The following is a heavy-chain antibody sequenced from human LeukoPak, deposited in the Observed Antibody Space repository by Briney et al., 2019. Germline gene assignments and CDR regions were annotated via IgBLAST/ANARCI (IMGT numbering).Heavy chain of an antibody. CDR2: IFSSGSS. Sequence: SETLSLTCTVSGGSMSGYYWSWIRQPPGKGLEWIGYIFSSGSSNFNPSLKSRVTISVDTSRNQFSLKLTAVTAADTAVYYCARVGDWNDLVYWGQGILVTVSS. D-gene: IGHD1-1*01. CDR1: GGSMSGYY. CDR3: ARVGDWNDLVY. J-gene: IGHJ4*01. V-gene: IGHV4-59*01.